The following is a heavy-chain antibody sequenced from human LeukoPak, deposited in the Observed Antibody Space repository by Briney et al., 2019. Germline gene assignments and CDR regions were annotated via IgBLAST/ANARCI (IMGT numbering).Heavy chain of an antibody. J-gene: IGHJ4*02. Sequence: GGSLRLSCEASGFTSSSYWVSWVRQAPGKGLEWVAHIKEDESDEYYVDSVRGRFTASRDNAKNSVNLQMNSLRVEDTAVYYCARWRGRQSEFDYWGQGTLVTVSS. CDR2: IKEDESDE. D-gene: IGHD1-1*01. CDR3: ARWRGRQSEFDY. CDR1: GFTSSSYW. V-gene: IGHV3-7*01.